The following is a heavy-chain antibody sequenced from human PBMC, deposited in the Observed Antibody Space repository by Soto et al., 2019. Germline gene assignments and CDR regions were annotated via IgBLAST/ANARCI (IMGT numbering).Heavy chain of an antibody. J-gene: IGHJ4*02. Sequence: EVQLLESWGGLVQPGGSLRLSCAASGFSFSSYAMSWVRQAPGKGLDLVSAVSGSGGSTYYADAVKGRFTISRDNSINPLYLQMNRLRAEDTAVYYCAKVTRITIFGVVSTHDDYWGQGTLVTVSS. CDR3: AKVTRITIFGVVSTHDDY. CDR1: GFSFSSYA. V-gene: IGHV3-23*01. CDR2: VSGSGGST. D-gene: IGHD3-3*01.